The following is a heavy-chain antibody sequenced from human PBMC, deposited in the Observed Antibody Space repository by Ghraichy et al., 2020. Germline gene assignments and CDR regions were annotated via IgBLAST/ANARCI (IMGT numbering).Heavy chain of an antibody. V-gene: IGHV3-21*01. J-gene: IGHJ4*02. Sequence: GESLNISCAASGFTFSSYSMNWVRQAPGKGLEWVSSISSSSSYIYYADSVKGRFTISRDNAKNSLYLQMNSLRAEDTAVYYCARVAAPSHYYDSSGYYFGLFDYWGPGTLVTVSS. CDR1: GFTFSSYS. CDR3: ARVAAPSHYYDSSGYYFGLFDY. CDR2: ISSSSSYI. D-gene: IGHD3-22*01.